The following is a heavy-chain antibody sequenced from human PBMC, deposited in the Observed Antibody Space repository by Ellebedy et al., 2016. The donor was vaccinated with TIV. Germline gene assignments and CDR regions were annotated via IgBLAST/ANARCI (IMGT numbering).Heavy chain of an antibody. Sequence: MPSETLSLTCTVSAGSTTNYYWTWIRQPAGKGLEWIGPIYYRGSSYYNPSLKSRVTILVETSKNQFSLKLNALTSADTAVYYCAALGRRTPMLRWRFDPWGQGTPVTVSS. CDR1: AGSTTNYY. J-gene: IGHJ5*02. D-gene: IGHD3-10*01. CDR2: IYYRGSS. V-gene: IGHV4-59*01. CDR3: AALGRRTPMLRWRFDP.